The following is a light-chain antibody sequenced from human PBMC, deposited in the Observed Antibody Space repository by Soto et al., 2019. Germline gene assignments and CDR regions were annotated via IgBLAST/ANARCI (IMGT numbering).Light chain of an antibody. Sequence: DIQMTQSPSTLSASLGDRVTITCRASQRLSKWLAWNQQKPGKATKLLSYKASSLVSGVPSKFSGSGSGTEFTLTISSLQPVDFSTYYCQQYNSYLDTFGQGTKLEIK. CDR2: KAS. J-gene: IGKJ2*01. CDR3: QQYNSYLDT. V-gene: IGKV1-5*03. CDR1: QRLSKW.